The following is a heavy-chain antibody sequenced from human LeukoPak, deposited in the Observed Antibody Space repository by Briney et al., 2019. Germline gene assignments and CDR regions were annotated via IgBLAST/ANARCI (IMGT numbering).Heavy chain of an antibody. V-gene: IGHV3-30*04. Sequence: GRSLRLSCAASGFTFSSYAMHWVRQAPGKGLEWVAVISYDGSNKYYADSVKGRFTISRDNSKNTLYLQMNSLRAEDTAVYYCARSITDYGGNSYFDYWGQGTLVTVSS. CDR2: ISYDGSNK. D-gene: IGHD4-23*01. CDR3: ARSITDYGGNSYFDY. J-gene: IGHJ4*02. CDR1: GFTFSSYA.